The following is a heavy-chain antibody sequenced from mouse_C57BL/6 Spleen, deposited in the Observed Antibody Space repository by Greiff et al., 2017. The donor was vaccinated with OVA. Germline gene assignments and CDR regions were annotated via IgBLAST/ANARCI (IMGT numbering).Heavy chain of an antibody. J-gene: IGHJ3*01. CDR2: IYPGSGST. CDR3: ARGDDYTFAY. CDR1: GYTFTSYW. V-gene: IGHV1-55*01. D-gene: IGHD2-4*01. Sequence: QVQLQQPGAELVKPGASVKMSCKASGYTFTSYWITWVKQRPGQGLEWIGDIYPGSGSTNYNEKFKSKATLTVDKSSSTAYMQLSSLTSEDSAVYYCARGDDYTFAYWGKGTLVTVSA.